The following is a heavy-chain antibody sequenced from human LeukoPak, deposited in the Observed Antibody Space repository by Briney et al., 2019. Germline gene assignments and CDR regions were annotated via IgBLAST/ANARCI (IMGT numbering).Heavy chain of an antibody. CDR1: GYTLTELS. CDR3: ARDRYYGSGSYYLSTHYYYYMDV. CDR2: FDPEDGET. V-gene: IGHV1-24*01. J-gene: IGHJ6*03. Sequence: ASVKVSCKVSGYTLTELSMHWVRQAPGKGLEWMGGFDPEDGETIYAQKFQGRVTMTEDTSTDTAYMELSSLRSEDTAVYYCARDRYYGSGSYYLSTHYYYYMDVWGKGTTVTVSS. D-gene: IGHD3-10*01.